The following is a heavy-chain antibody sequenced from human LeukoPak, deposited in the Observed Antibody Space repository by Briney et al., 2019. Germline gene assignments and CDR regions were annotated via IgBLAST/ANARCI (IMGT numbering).Heavy chain of an antibody. CDR2: ISPGGGDI. D-gene: IGHD6-19*01. CDR1: GFTFNDYH. Sequence: PGGSLRLSCAASGFTFNDYHMNWIRQAPGKGLEWISYISPGGGDIYFADSVKGRFTLSRDNAKNSLHLQVSSLTAEDTAVYYCASGRDIEVAGPGGYFDHWGQGTLVTVSS. CDR3: ASGRDIEVAGPGGYFDH. V-gene: IGHV3-11*01. J-gene: IGHJ4*02.